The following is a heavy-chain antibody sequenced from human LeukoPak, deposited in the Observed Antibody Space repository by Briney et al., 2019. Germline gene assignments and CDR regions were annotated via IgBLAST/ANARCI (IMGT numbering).Heavy chain of an antibody. CDR2: ISGSGSTI. Sequence: GGSLRLSYAVAASTFSSYEMNWFRQAPGKGLEWVSYISGSGSTIYYADSVKGRFTISRDNAKNALYLQMNSLRAEDTAVYYCARDLVVRGRWSWFDPWGQGTLVTVSS. CDR1: ASTFSSYE. D-gene: IGHD3-10*01. J-gene: IGHJ5*02. V-gene: IGHV3-48*03. CDR3: ARDLVVRGRWSWFDP.